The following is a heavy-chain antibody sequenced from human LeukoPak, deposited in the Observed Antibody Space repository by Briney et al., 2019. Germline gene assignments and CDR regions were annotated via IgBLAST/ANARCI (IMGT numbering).Heavy chain of an antibody. CDR2: INSDGSST. CDR1: GFTFSSYW. V-gene: IGHV3-74*01. D-gene: IGHD3-10*01. J-gene: IGHJ4*02. Sequence: GGSLRLSCAASGFTFSSYWMHWVRQAPGKGLVWASRINSDGSSTSYADSVKGRFTISRDNSKNTLYLQMNSLRAEDTAVYYCALVVYYYGSGSYSPFDYWGQGTLVTVSS. CDR3: ALVVYYYGSGSYSPFDY.